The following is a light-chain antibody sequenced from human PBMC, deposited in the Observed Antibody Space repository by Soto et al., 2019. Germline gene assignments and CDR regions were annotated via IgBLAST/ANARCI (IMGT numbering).Light chain of an antibody. Sequence: ILVTQSPGTPSLSTGERATLSCRASQSVNSNYLAWYQQKPREARRLLIYATSSRATGIPDRLRGSGSGADFTLSISTPEPEDVGVYYCQRYGDLPRSLGGGTKAYIK. CDR3: QRYGDLPRS. CDR2: ATS. J-gene: IGKJ4*01. CDR1: QSVNSNY. V-gene: IGKV3-20*01.